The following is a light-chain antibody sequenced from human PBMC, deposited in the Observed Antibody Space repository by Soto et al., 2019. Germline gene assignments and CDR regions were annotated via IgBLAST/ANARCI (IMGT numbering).Light chain of an antibody. CDR2: RDN. CDR1: RSNVGRNV. V-gene: IGLV1-44*01. J-gene: IGLJ1*01. CDR3: AAWDDNLNGYV. Sequence: QAVVTQPPSASGTPGQRGTISCSGSRSNVGRNVVNWYQQLPGTAPKLLIYRDNQRPSGVPDRFSGSKSGTSASLAISGLQSEDEAEYYCAAWDDNLNGYVFGTGTKLTVL.